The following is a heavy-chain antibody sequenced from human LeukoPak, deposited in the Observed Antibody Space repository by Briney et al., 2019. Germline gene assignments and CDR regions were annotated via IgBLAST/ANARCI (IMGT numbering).Heavy chain of an antibody. CDR1: GYIFTSYW. Sequence: RGESLQISCKGSGYIFTSYWIGWVRQLPGKGLEWMGILYPGDSDNRYSPSFQGQVTISADKSISTAYLQWSSLKASDTAKYYCARQQGSGSVSYYNRELRVLDAVDIWGQGTMVTVSS. D-gene: IGHD3-10*01. CDR3: ARQQGSGSVSYYNRELRVLDAVDI. J-gene: IGHJ3*02. V-gene: IGHV5-51*01. CDR2: LYPGDSDN.